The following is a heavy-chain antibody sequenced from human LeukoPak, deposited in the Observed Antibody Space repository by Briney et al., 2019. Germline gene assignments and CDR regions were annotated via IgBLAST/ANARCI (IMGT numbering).Heavy chain of an antibody. D-gene: IGHD6-13*01. CDR3: ARDLSAAAGYNWFDP. Sequence: SETLSLTCTVSGGSISSYYWSWIRQPAGKGLEWIGRIYTSGSTNYNPSLKSRVTMSVDTSKTQFSLKLSSVTAADTAVDYCARDLSAAAGYNWFDPWGQETLVTVSS. CDR2: IYTSGST. CDR1: GGSISSYY. J-gene: IGHJ5*02. V-gene: IGHV4-4*07.